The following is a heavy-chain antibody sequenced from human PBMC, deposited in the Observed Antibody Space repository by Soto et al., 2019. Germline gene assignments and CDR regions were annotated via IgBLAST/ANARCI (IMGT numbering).Heavy chain of an antibody. CDR2: IYWDDAD. D-gene: IGHD3-10*01. V-gene: IGHV2-5*02. Sequence: QITLKESGPPLVKPTQTLTLTCAFSGFSATTSGLGVAWLRHPPGKALEWLAVIYWDDADQYRPSLETRLTIVKDASVHRVVLTMTDMDPVVTVTYYCARLLRGGLAYYGDSWGQGNVVAVTS. CDR3: ARLLRGGLAYYGDS. CDR1: GFSATTSGLG. J-gene: IGHJ4*02.